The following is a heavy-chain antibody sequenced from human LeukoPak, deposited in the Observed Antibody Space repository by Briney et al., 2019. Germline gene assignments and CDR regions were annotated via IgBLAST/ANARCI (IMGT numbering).Heavy chain of an antibody. J-gene: IGHJ5*02. CDR3: AKIAVAATVAWFDP. V-gene: IGHV5-51*01. Sequence: GESLKISCKGSGYTFTSYWIGWVRQMPGKGLEWMGIIYPGDSETRYSPSFQGQVTISADKSISTVYLQWSSLKASDTAMYYCAKIAVAATVAWFDPWGQGTLVTVSS. CDR2: IYPGDSET. CDR1: GYTFTSYW. D-gene: IGHD6-19*01.